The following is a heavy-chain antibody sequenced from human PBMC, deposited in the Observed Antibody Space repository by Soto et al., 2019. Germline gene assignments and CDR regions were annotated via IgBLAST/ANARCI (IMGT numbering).Heavy chain of an antibody. D-gene: IGHD3-9*01. CDR1: GASISSGGYY. V-gene: IGHV4-31*03. J-gene: IGHJ4*02. CDR2: IYNSGST. Sequence: SETLSLTCTVSGASISSGGYYWTWIRQHPGKGLEWIGYIYNSGSTDYNPSLKSRVTISVDTSKKQFSLQLTSVTAADTAVYYCARSYFDILTGPFGYWGQGTLVTVSP. CDR3: ARSYFDILTGPFGY.